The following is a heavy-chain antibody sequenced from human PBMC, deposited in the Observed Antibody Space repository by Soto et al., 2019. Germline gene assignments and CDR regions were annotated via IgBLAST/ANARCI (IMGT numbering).Heavy chain of an antibody. V-gene: IGHV1-69*06. Sequence: SVKVSCKASGGTFSSYAISWVRRAPGQGLEWMGGIIPIFGTANYAQKFQGRVTITADKSTSTAYMELSSLRSEDTAVYYCARGIQLRYFYYYYYGMDVWGQGTTVTVSS. CDR1: GGTFSSYA. J-gene: IGHJ6*02. D-gene: IGHD3-9*01. CDR3: ARGIQLRYFYYYYYGMDV. CDR2: IIPIFGTA.